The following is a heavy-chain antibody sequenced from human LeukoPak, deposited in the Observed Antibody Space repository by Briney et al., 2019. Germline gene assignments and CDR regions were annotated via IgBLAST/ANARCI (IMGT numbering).Heavy chain of an antibody. Sequence: GRSLRLSCAASGFTFSSYAMHWVRQAPGKGLEWVAVISYDGSNKYYADSVKGRFTISRDNSKNTLYLQMNSLRAEDTAVYYCARDRLRYFDWLLYSYYFDYWGQGTLVTVFS. CDR2: ISYDGSNK. V-gene: IGHV3-30*04. J-gene: IGHJ4*02. CDR3: ARDRLRYFDWLLYSYYFDY. CDR1: GFTFSSYA. D-gene: IGHD3-9*01.